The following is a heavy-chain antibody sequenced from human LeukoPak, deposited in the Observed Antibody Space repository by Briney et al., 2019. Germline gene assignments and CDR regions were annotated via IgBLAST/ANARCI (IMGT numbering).Heavy chain of an antibody. V-gene: IGHV3-23*01. CDR3: AKDQGDYSSGWSIFDY. J-gene: IGHJ4*02. D-gene: IGHD6-19*01. CDR2: ISGSGGRT. CDR1: GFTVSTYA. Sequence: PGGSLRLSCAASGFTVSTYAMSWVRQAPGKGLEWVSGISGSGGRTYYADSVKGRFTIPRDNSKNTLYLQMNRLRAEDTAVYYCAKDQGDYSSGWSIFDYWGQGSLVTVSS.